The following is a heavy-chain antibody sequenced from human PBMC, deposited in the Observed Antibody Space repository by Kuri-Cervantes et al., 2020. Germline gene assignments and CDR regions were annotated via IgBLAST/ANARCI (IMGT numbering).Heavy chain of an antibody. V-gene: IGHV4-61*01. D-gene: IGHD3-9*01. J-gene: IGHJ3*02. CDR2: IYYSGST. CDR1: GGSISSSSYY. Sequence: GSLRLSCTVSGGSISSSSYYWGWIRQPPGKGLEWIGYIYYSGSTNYNPSLKSRVTISVDTSKNQFSLKLSSVTAADTAVYYCARDRRLVTPIDAFDIWGQGTMVTVSS. CDR3: ARDRRLVTPIDAFDI.